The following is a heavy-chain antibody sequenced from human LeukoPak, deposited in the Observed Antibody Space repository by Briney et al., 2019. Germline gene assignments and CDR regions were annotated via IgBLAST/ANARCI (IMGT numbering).Heavy chain of an antibody. CDR2: ISGSVETT. Sequence: PVGSLRLSCAASGFTFSSYAMSWVRQAPGKGLEWVSAISGSVETTYYADSVKGRFTIYRDNSKNTLYLQMNSLRAEDTAVYYCAKDRNYDSSGYYPDAFDIWGQGTMVTVSS. J-gene: IGHJ3*02. CDR1: GFTFSSYA. V-gene: IGHV3-23*01. D-gene: IGHD3-22*01. CDR3: AKDRNYDSSGYYPDAFDI.